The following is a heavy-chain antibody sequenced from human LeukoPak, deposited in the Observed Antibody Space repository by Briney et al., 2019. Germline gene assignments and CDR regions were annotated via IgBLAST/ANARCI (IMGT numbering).Heavy chain of an antibody. CDR2: IWYDGSNK. J-gene: IGHJ6*04. D-gene: IGHD6-13*01. Sequence: GRSLRLYCIASGFTFRSYGMNWVRQAPGKGLEWVTSIWYDGSNKNYADSVKGRFTISRDNSKNILYLQMNSLRVEDTAVYYCAGRYNTPAAGMDVWGNGTTVTVSS. CDR1: GFTFRSYG. V-gene: IGHV3-33*01. CDR3: AGRYNTPAAGMDV.